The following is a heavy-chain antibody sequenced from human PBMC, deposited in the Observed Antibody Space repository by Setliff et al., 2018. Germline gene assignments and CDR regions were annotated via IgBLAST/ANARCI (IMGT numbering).Heavy chain of an antibody. CDR3: ARAISGWYSAHYYYMDV. D-gene: IGHD6-19*01. J-gene: IGHJ6*03. V-gene: IGHV4-59*08. CDR2: MYYSGDT. Sequence: SETLSLTCTVSGGSVRGYYWSWIRQPPGKGLEWIGYMYYSGDTNYNPSLKSRVTISVDASKNQLSLNLRSVTAADTAVYYCARAISGWYSAHYYYMDVWGKGTTVTVSS. CDR1: GGSVRGYY.